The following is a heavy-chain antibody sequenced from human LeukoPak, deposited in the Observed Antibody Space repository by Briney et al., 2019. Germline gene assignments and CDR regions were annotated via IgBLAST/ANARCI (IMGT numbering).Heavy chain of an antibody. Sequence: PGESLKICCKGSGYSFTIPCISWVRQMPGKGLEWMGRIDPIDSYTNYSPSFQGHVTISADKSISTAYLQWSSLKASDTAMYYCARRSSSGCLDYWGQGTLVTVSS. D-gene: IGHD6-19*01. CDR3: ARRSSSGCLDY. CDR2: IDPIDSYT. V-gene: IGHV5-10-1*01. CDR1: GYSFTIPC. J-gene: IGHJ4*02.